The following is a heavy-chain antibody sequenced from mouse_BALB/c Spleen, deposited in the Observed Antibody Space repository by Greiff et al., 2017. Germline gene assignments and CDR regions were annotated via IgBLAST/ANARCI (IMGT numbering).Heavy chain of an antibody. CDR2: IYPGDGDT. CDR3: AREGRGYAMDY. Sequence: VHLVESGAELARPGASVKLSCKASGYTFTSYWMQWVKQRPGQGLEWIGAIYPGDGDTRYTQKFKGKATLTADKSSSTAYMQLSSLASEDSAVYYCAREGRGYAMDYWGQGTSVTVSS. J-gene: IGHJ4*01. CDR1: GYTFTSYW. V-gene: IGHV1-87*01.